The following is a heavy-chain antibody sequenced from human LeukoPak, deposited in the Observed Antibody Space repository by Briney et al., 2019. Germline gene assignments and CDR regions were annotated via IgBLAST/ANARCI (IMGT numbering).Heavy chain of an antibody. J-gene: IGHJ2*01. V-gene: IGHV3-74*01. D-gene: IGHD4-17*01. CDR1: GFTFSSHW. CDR3: AREDYNDSGWYFDL. CDR2: INNDASRT. Sequence: PGGSLRLSCAASGFTFSSHWMHWVSQAPGKGLVWVSRINNDASRTTYVDSVKGRFTISRDNAKKTLYLQMNSLRAEDTAVYFCAREDYNDSGWYFDLWGRGTLVTVSS.